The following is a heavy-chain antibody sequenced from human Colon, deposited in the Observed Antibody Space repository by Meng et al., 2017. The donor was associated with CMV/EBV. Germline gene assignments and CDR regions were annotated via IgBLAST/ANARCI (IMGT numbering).Heavy chain of an antibody. CDR3: ITEAPGGDY. V-gene: IGHV3-74*03. CDR2: INTDGSYV. CDR1: GYSISSGYY. J-gene: IGHJ4*02. Sequence: ETLSLTCTVSGYSISSGYYWGWIRQPPGKGLVSVSRINTDGSYVTYADSVKGRFTISRDNAKNTLYLQMNSLRAEDTAFYYCITEAPGGDYWGQGTLVTVSS. D-gene: IGHD1-14*01.